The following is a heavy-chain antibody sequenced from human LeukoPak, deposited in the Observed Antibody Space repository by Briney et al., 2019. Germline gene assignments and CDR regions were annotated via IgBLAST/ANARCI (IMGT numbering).Heavy chain of an antibody. CDR3: AKDREYSYGIPDY. Sequence: GGSLRLSCAASGFTFSSYAMSWVRQAPGKGLEWVSAISGSGGSTYYADSVKGRFTISRDNSKNTLYLQMNSLRGEDTAVFYCAKDREYSYGIPDYWGQGTLVTVSS. CDR1: GFTFSSYA. J-gene: IGHJ4*02. CDR2: ISGSGGST. V-gene: IGHV3-23*01. D-gene: IGHD5-18*01.